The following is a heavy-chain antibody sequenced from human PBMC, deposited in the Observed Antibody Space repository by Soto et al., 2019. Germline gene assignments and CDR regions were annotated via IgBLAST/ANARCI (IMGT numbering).Heavy chain of an antibody. Sequence: PGGSLGLSCSASGFTFRNYGMPWVRQAPGKGLEWVAIIWHDGNNKYYADSVKGRFTISRDNSKNTLYLQMNSLRAEDTAVYYCAREPPSLYSSSWYRYYFDYWGQGTLVTVSS. CDR3: AREPPSLYSSSWYRYYFDY. CDR2: IWHDGNNK. V-gene: IGHV3-33*01. D-gene: IGHD6-13*01. J-gene: IGHJ4*02. CDR1: GFTFRNYG.